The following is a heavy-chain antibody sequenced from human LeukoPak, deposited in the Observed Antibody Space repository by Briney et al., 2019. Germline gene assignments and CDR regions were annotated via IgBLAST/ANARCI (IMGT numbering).Heavy chain of an antibody. CDR1: GFAFGSYW. J-gene: IGHJ4*02. Sequence: GGSLRLSCAASGFAFGSYWMSWVRQAPGKGLEWVANIKQGGSEKYYVDSVKGRFTISRDNAKNSVYLQMNSLRAEDTAVYYCAREQQLWFDYWGQGTLVTVSS. CDR3: AREQQLWFDY. CDR2: IKQGGSEK. D-gene: IGHD5-18*01. V-gene: IGHV3-7*03.